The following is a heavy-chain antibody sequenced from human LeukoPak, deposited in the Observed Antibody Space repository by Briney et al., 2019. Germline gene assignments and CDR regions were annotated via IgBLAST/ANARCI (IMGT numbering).Heavy chain of an antibody. Sequence: ASVKVSCKASGYTFTSYYMHWVRQAPGQGLEWMGIINPSGGSTSYAQKFQGRVTMTRDTSTSTVYMELSSLRCEDTAVYYCARDDAGYCSGGSCYNHGGYYYYGMDVWGQGTTVTVSS. CDR3: ARDDAGYCSGGSCYNHGGYYYYGMDV. J-gene: IGHJ6*02. D-gene: IGHD2-15*01. CDR2: INPSGGST. V-gene: IGHV1-46*01. CDR1: GYTFTSYY.